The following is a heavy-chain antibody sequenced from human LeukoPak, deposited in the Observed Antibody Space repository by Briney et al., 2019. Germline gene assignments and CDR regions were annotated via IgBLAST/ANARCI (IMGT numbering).Heavy chain of an antibody. J-gene: IGHJ3*02. D-gene: IGHD2-2*01. Sequence: GGSLRLSCAASGFTVSSNYMSWVRQAPGKGLEWVSVIYSGGSTYYADSVKGRFTISKDNSKNTLYLQMDSLRAEDTAVYYCARDTANDCSSTSCYSDAFDIWGQGTMVTVSS. CDR3: ARDTANDCSSTSCYSDAFDI. V-gene: IGHV3-66*02. CDR1: GFTVSSNY. CDR2: IYSGGST.